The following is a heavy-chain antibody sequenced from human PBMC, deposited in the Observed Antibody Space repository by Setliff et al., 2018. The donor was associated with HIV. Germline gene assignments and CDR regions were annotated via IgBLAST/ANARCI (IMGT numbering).Heavy chain of an antibody. J-gene: IGHJ4*02. Sequence: GGSLRLSCEASGFIFSNHDFHWVRQAAAKGLEWVAAIGTGGDTYYVDSVKGRFTISRENARNSLYLQMNSLRAGDTAVYYCARNPRPIAAAGFALDYWGQGTMVTVSS. CDR3: ARNPRPIAAAGFALDY. CDR2: IGTGGDT. V-gene: IGHV3-13*01. D-gene: IGHD6-13*01. CDR1: GFIFSNHD.